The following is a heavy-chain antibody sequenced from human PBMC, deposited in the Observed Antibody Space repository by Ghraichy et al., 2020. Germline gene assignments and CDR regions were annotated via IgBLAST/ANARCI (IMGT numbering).Heavy chain of an antibody. CDR1: GFTFSSYW. D-gene: IGHD2-2*02. Sequence: LSLTCAASGFTFSSYWMHWVRQAPGKGLVWVSRINSDGSSTSYVDSVKGRFTISRDNAKNTLYLQMNSLRAEDTAVYYCAVPAAILGMDVWGKGTTVTVSS. CDR3: AVPAAILGMDV. V-gene: IGHV3-74*01. J-gene: IGHJ6*04. CDR2: INSDGSST.